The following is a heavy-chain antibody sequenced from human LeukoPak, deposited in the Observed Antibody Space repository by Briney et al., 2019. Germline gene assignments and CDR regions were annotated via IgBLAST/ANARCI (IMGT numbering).Heavy chain of an antibody. CDR1: GGTFISYA. Sequence: GSSVTVSFKASGGTFISYAISWVRQAPGQGLEWMGRIIPILGIANYAQKFQGRLTITADKSTSTAYMELSSLRSEDTAVYYCASEGGAAKHIVVVTAGIFGYWGQGTLVTVSS. V-gene: IGHV1-69*04. D-gene: IGHD2-21*02. J-gene: IGHJ4*02. CDR3: ASEGGAAKHIVVVTAGIFGY. CDR2: IIPILGIA.